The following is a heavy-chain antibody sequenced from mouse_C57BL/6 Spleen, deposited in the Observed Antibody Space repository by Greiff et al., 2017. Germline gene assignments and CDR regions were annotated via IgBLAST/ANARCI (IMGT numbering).Heavy chain of an antibody. D-gene: IGHD1-1*01. V-gene: IGHV5-4*01. J-gene: IGHJ2*01. CDR2: ISDGGSYT. CDR1: GFTFSSYA. Sequence: EVKLMESGGGLVKPGGSLKLSCAASGFTFSSYAMSWVRQTPEKRLEWVATISDGGSYTYYPDNVKGRFTISRDNAKNNLYLQMSHLKSEDTAMYYCARDRDYYYGSSYYFDYWGQGTTLTVSS. CDR3: ARDRDYYYGSSYYFDY.